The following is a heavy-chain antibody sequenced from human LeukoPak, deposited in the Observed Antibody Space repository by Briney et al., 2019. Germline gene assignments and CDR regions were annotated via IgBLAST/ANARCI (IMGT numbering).Heavy chain of an antibody. D-gene: IGHD3-9*01. V-gene: IGHV3-23*01. Sequence: GGSLRLSCAASGFTFSSYGINWVRQAPGKGLEWVSAISGSGGSTYYADSVKGRFTISRDNSKSTLYLQMNSLRAEDTAIYYCAKGPRVLRYFDWLYFDYWGQGTLVTVSS. CDR3: AKGPRVLRYFDWLYFDY. CDR1: GFTFSSYG. CDR2: ISGSGGST. J-gene: IGHJ4*02.